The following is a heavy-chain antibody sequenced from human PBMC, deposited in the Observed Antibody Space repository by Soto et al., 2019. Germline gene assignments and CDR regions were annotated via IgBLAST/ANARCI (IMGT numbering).Heavy chain of an antibody. V-gene: IGHV1-8*01. Sequence: ASVKVSCKASGYTFTSYDINWVRQATGQGLEWMGWMNPNSGNTGYAQKFQGRVTMTRNTSISTAYMELSSLRSEDTAVYYCASLKAIEYYDILTGSTHWCDPWGQGTLVTVSS. CDR3: ASLKAIEYYDILTGSTHWCDP. CDR2: MNPNSGNT. CDR1: GYTFTSYD. D-gene: IGHD3-9*01. J-gene: IGHJ5*02.